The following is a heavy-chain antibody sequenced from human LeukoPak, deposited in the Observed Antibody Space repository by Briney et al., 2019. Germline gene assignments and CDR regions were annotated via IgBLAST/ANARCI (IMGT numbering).Heavy chain of an antibody. V-gene: IGHV3-66*01. Sequence: GGSLRLSCAGSGFIVSSNYMSWVRQAAGKGLEWVSVIYGSSRTYYADSVKGRFTISRDNSKNTVYLQMDSLRAEDTAVYYCAREVGYYYYYMDVWGKGTTVAVSS. J-gene: IGHJ6*03. D-gene: IGHD1-26*01. CDR3: AREVGYYYYYMDV. CDR1: GFIVSSNY. CDR2: IYGSSRT.